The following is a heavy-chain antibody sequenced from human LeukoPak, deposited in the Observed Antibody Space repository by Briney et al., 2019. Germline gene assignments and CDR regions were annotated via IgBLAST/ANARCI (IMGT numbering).Heavy chain of an antibody. CDR1: GFTFSSYA. D-gene: IGHD3-10*01. CDR3: AGDGGSGI. J-gene: IGHJ4*02. CDR2: ISSSGGSGDST. Sequence: PGGSLRLSCAASGFTFSSYAMSWVRQAPGKGLEWVSTISSSGGSGDSTYYADSVKGRFTISRDNSKNTLYLQMNSLRVEDTAVYYCAGDGGSGIGGQGTLVTVSS. V-gene: IGHV3-23*01.